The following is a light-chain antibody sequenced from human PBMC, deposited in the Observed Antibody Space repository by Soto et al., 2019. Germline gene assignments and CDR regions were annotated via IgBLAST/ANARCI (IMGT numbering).Light chain of an antibody. V-gene: IGLV2-8*01. CDR3: SSYAGSNLLYV. J-gene: IGLJ1*01. CDR2: EVS. CDR1: SSDVGGYNY. Sequence: QSVLTQPPSAYGSPGQSVTISCTGTSSDVGGYNYVSWYQQHPGKAPKLMIYEVSKRPSGVPDRFSGSKSGNTASLTVSGLQAEDEADYYCSSYAGSNLLYVFGTGTKLTVL.